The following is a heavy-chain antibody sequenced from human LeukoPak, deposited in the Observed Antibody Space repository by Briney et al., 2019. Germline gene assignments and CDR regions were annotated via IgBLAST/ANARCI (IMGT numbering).Heavy chain of an antibody. CDR1: GFTVSSNY. CDR3: ARVDVVTVGKNAFDI. Sequence: GGSLRLSCAASGFTVSSNYMSWVRQAPGKGLEWVSVIYTGGSTNYADSVKGRFSISRDNSKNTLYLQMNSLRAEDTAVYYCARVDVVTVGKNAFDIWGQGAMVTVSS. D-gene: IGHD4-23*01. J-gene: IGHJ3*02. V-gene: IGHV3-53*01. CDR2: IYTGGST.